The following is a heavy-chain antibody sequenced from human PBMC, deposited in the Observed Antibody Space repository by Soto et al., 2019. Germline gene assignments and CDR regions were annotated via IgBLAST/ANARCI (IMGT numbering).Heavy chain of an antibody. CDR2: ISYDGSNK. CDR1: GFTFSSYA. V-gene: IGHV3-30-3*01. CDR3: ARTPTRDIKTDWIQLWYGLDY. D-gene: IGHD5-18*01. J-gene: IGHJ4*02. Sequence: GGSLRLSCAASGFTFSSYAMHWVRQAPGKGLEWVAVISYDGSNKYYADSVKGRFTISRDNSKNTLYLQMNSLRAEDTAVYYCARTPTRDIKTDWIQLWYGLDYWGQGTLVTVSS.